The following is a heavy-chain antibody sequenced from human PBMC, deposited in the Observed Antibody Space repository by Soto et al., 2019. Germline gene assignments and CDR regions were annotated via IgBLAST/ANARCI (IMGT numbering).Heavy chain of an antibody. CDR2: ISYDGSNK. D-gene: IGHD6-19*01. V-gene: IGHV3-30*18. J-gene: IGHJ6*02. CDR3: AKDGGIAVADIYYYYGMDV. CDR1: GFTFSTYG. Sequence: QVLLVESGGGVVQPGRSLRLSCAASGFTFSTYGMHWVRQAPGKGREWVAVISYDGSNKYYGDSVKGRIPISRDNSKKTQYHQKNSLRNEDTAMYFCAKDGGIAVADIYYYYGMDVWGQGTTVTVSS.